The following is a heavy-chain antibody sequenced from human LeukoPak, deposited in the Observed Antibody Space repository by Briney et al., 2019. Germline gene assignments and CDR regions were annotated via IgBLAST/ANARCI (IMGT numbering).Heavy chain of an antibody. J-gene: IGHJ5*02. CDR1: GGSFSGYY. CDR2: INHSGST. V-gene: IGHV4-34*01. D-gene: IGHD3-10*01. CDR3: ASLSPMVRGVSHPIIDWFDP. Sequence: PSETLSLTCAVYGGSFSGYYWSWIRQPPGKGLEWIGEINHSGSTNYNPSLKSRVTISVDTSKNQFSLKLSSVTAADTAVYYCASLSPMVRGVSHPIIDWFDPWGQGTLVTVSS.